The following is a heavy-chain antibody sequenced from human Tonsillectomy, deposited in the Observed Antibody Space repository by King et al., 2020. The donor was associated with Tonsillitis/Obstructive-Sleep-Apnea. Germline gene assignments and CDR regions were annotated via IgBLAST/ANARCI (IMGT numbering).Heavy chain of an antibody. CDR1: GYTFTSYG. CDR2: INVYNGNT. Sequence: QLVQSGAEVKKPGASVKVSCKAAGYTFTSYGISWVRQAPGQGLEWMGWINVYNGNTNYAQKLQGRVTMTADTSTSTAYMELRSLRSDDTAVYYCARDLPDDSGDHGRGGGVLQDYWGQGTLVTVSS. J-gene: IGHJ4*02. D-gene: IGHD4-17*01. CDR3: ARDLPDDSGDHGRGGGVLQDY. V-gene: IGHV1-18*01.